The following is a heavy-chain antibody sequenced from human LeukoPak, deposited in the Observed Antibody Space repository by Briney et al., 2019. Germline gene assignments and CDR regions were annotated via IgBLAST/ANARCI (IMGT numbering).Heavy chain of an antibody. J-gene: IGHJ4*02. CDR3: ASGQGAQFDY. D-gene: IGHD3-16*01. CDR2: ISSSDSYI. V-gene: IGHV3-21*01. Sequence: GGSLRLSCAASGFTLSSYSMNWVRQAPGKGLEWVSSISSSDSYIYYADSVKGRFSISRDNAKNSLYLQMNSLRAEDTAVYYCASGQGAQFDYWGQGTLVTVSS. CDR1: GFTLSSYS.